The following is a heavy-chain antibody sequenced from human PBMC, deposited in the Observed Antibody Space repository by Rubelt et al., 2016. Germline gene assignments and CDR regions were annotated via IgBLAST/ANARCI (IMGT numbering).Heavy chain of an antibody. V-gene: IGHV4-34*01. D-gene: IGHD3-22*01. CDR2: INHSGST. J-gene: IGHJ4*02. CDR3: ARHGHPEGYYDSSGYYNYFDY. Sequence: QVQLQQWGAGLLKPSETLSLTCAVYGGSFSGYYWSWIRQPPGKGLEWIGEINHSGSTNYNPSLKSRVTISVDTAKNQFSLKLCSVTAADTAVYYCARHGHPEGYYDSSGYYNYFDYWGQGTLVTVSS. CDR1: GGSFSGYY.